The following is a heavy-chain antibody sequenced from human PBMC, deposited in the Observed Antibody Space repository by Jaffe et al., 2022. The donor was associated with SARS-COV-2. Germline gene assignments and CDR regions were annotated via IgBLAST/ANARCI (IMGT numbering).Heavy chain of an antibody. D-gene: IGHD3-9*01. V-gene: IGHV4-39*01. J-gene: IGHJ4*02. Sequence: QLQLQESGPGLVKPSETLSLTCTVSGGSISSSSYYWGWIRQPPGKGLEWIGSIYYSGSTYYNPSLKSRVTISVDTSKNQFSLKLSSVTAADTAVYYCARHNWLLPSRYFDYWGQGTLVTVSS. CDR1: GGSISSSSYY. CDR3: ARHNWLLPSRYFDY. CDR2: IYYSGST.